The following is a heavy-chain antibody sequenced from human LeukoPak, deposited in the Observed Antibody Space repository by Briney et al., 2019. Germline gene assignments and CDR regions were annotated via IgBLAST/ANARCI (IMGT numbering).Heavy chain of an antibody. Sequence: GGSLRLSCAASGFTFSSYWMHWVRQAPGKGLVWVSRINSDGSSTSYADSVKGRFTISRDNAKNSLYLQMNSLRAEDTAVYYCARLYSRVGPFDYWGQGTLVTVSS. CDR3: ARLYSRVGPFDY. J-gene: IGHJ4*02. CDR2: INSDGSST. V-gene: IGHV3-74*01. D-gene: IGHD5-18*01. CDR1: GFTFSSYW.